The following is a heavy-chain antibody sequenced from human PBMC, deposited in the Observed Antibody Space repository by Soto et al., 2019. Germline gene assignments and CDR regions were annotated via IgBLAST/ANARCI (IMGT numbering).Heavy chain of an antibody. CDR3: AKDAYGMDV. V-gene: IGHV3-30*18. CDR2: ISYHGSNK. J-gene: IGHJ6*02. CDR1: GFSFSNYG. Sequence: QVQLVESGGGVVQPGRSLRLSCAASGFSFSNYGMHWVRQAPGKGLEWVAVISYHGSNKYYAASVEGRFTISRDNSKNTLDLQMNSLRAEDTAVYYCAKDAYGMDVWGQGTTVTVSS.